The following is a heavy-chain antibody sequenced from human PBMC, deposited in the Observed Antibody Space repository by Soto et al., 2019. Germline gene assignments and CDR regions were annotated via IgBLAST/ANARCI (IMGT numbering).Heavy chain of an antibody. J-gene: IGHJ4*02. CDR1: GDSISSDKW. V-gene: IGHV4-4*02. D-gene: IGHD2-8*01. CDR2: IYHSGST. Sequence: PSETLSLTCAVSGDSISSDKWWSWVRQPPGKGLEWIGEIYHSGSTNYNPSLKSRVTISVDKSKNQFSLKLSSVTAADTAVYYCARIAADRTNFDYCAQGTLVTGSS. CDR3: ARIAADRTNFDY.